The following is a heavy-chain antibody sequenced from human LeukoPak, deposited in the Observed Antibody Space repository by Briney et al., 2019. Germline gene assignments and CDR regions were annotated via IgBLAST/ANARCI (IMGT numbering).Heavy chain of an antibody. J-gene: IGHJ6*02. D-gene: IGHD7-27*01. CDR2: ISGSGGST. CDR1: GFIFSSYA. Sequence: PGGSLRLSCAASGFIFSSYAMSWVRQAPGKGLEWVSVISGSGGSTNYADSVNGRFTTSRDNSKNMLHLQMSSLRAEDTAVYYCAKEDWGSGDEYYGMDVWGQGTTVTVSS. CDR3: AKEDWGSGDEYYGMDV. V-gene: IGHV3-23*01.